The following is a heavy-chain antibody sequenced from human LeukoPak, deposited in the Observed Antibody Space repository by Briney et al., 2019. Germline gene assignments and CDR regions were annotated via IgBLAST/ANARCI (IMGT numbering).Heavy chain of an antibody. CDR1: GGSISTYN. J-gene: IGHJ6*03. D-gene: IGHD5-18*01. Sequence: SETLSLTCTVSGGSISTYNWSWVRQPAGKGLEWIGRIYASGSTYFNPSLKSRVTMSLDTSKDQFSLRLSSVTVADTALYYCARDYAVETAARINYFYYYMDVWGKGTTVTVSS. V-gene: IGHV4-4*07. CDR2: IYASGST. CDR3: ARDYAVETAARINYFYYYMDV.